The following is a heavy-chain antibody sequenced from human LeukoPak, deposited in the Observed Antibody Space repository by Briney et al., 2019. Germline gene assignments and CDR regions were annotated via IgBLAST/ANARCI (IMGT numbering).Heavy chain of an antibody. J-gene: IGHJ4*02. CDR3: AKDPRRGGYDSSGNDY. CDR2: ISGSGGST. D-gene: IGHD3-22*01. V-gene: IGHV3-23*01. CDR1: GFTFSSYA. Sequence: GGSLRLSCAASGFTFSSYAMSWVRQAPGKGREWVSAISGSGGSTYYADSVKGRFTISRDNSKNTLYLQMNSLRAEDTAVYYCAKDPRRGGYDSSGNDYWGQGTLVTVSS.